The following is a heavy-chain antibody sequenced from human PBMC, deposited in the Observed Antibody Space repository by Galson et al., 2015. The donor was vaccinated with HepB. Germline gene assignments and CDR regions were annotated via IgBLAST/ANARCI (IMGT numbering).Heavy chain of an antibody. CDR2: IYYSGST. J-gene: IGHJ5*02. D-gene: IGHD1-7*01. CDR3: ARGLPTGTRDRCWFDP. Sequence: SETLSLTCTVSGGSVSSGSYYWSWIRQPPGKGLEWIGYIYYSGSTNYNPSLKSRVTISVDTSKNQFSLKLSSVTAADTAVYYCARGLPTGTRDRCWFDPWGQGTLVTVSS. CDR1: GGSVSSGSYY. V-gene: IGHV4-61*01.